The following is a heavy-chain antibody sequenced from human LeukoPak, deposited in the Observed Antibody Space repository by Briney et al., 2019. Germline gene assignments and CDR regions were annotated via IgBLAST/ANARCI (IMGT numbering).Heavy chain of an antibody. Sequence: PSETLSLTCTVSGGSISSSSYYWGWIRQPPGKGLEWIGSIYYSGSTYYNPSLKSRVTISVDTSKNQFSLKLSSVTAAGTAVYYCARKGKLGDAFDIWGQGTMVTVSS. D-gene: IGHD3-16*01. J-gene: IGHJ3*02. CDR1: GGSISSSSYY. CDR2: IYYSGST. V-gene: IGHV4-39*01. CDR3: ARKGKLGDAFDI.